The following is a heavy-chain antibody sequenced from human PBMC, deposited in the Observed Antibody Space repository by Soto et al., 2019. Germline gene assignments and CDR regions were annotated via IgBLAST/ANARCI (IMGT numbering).Heavy chain of an antibody. CDR1: GGSLSSSGYY. J-gene: IGHJ4*02. CDR2: IYYSGST. CDR3: ARHNDSVCGSYRPAYYFDY. Sequence: SETMSLTCTVAGGSLSSSGYYWGWIRPPPGKGLEWIGSIYYSGSTYYNPSLKSRVTISVDTSKNQFSLKLSSVTAADTAVYYCARHNDSVCGSYRPAYYFDYWGQGTLVTVSS. D-gene: IGHD3-16*02. V-gene: IGHV4-39*01.